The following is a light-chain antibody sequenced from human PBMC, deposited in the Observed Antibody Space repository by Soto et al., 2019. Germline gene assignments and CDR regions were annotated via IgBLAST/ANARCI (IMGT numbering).Light chain of an antibody. CDR3: QQYGSSGT. Sequence: EIVLTQSPGTRSLSPGERAILSCRASQSVSNNYLAWYQQKPGQAPRLLIYGASNRATGIPDRFSGSGSGTDFTLTISRMEPEDFAVDYCQQYGSSGTFGQGTKVDIK. J-gene: IGKJ1*01. CDR1: QSVSNNY. V-gene: IGKV3-20*01. CDR2: GAS.